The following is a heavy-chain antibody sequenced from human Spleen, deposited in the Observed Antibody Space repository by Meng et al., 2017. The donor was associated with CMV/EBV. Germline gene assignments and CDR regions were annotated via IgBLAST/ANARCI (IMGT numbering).Heavy chain of an antibody. D-gene: IGHD3-3*01. Sequence: GESLKISCAASGFTLSSYGMHWVRQAPGKGLEGVAFIPHDRGSHYYRDSVRGRFTISRDISKNTLYLQMDSLRTDDTAMYYCVKGAAYYDFWSGYLPWGQGTLVTVSS. J-gene: IGHJ5*02. CDR3: VKGAAYYDFWSGYLP. CDR2: IPHDRGSH. CDR1: GFTLSSYG. V-gene: IGHV3-30*02.